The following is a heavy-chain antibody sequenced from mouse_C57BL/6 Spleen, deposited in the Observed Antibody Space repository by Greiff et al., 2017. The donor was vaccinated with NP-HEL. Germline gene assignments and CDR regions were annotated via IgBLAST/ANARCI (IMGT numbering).Heavy chain of an antibody. CDR1: GYTFTSYG. Sequence: VKLMESGAELARPGASVKLSCKASGYTFTSYGISWVKQRTGQGLEWIGEIYPRSGNTYYNEKFKGKATLTADKSSSTAYMELRSLTSEDSAVYFCARFGAAPFAYWGQGTLVTVSA. CDR3: ARFGAAPFAY. CDR2: IYPRSGNT. D-gene: IGHD6-1*01. J-gene: IGHJ3*01. V-gene: IGHV1-81*01.